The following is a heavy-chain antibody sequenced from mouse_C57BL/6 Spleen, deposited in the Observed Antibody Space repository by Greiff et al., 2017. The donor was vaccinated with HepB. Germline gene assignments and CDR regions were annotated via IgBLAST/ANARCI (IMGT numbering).Heavy chain of an antibody. Sequence: VKLMESGAELVRPGASVTLSCKASGYTFTDYEMHWVKQTPVHGLEWIGAIDPETGGTAYNQKFKGKAILTADKSSSTAYMELRSLTSEDSAVYYCTREVVTGTVYYFDYWGQGTTLTVSS. CDR2: IDPETGGT. CDR3: TREVVTGTVYYFDY. V-gene: IGHV1-15*01. D-gene: IGHD4-1*01. CDR1: GYTFTDYE. J-gene: IGHJ2*01.